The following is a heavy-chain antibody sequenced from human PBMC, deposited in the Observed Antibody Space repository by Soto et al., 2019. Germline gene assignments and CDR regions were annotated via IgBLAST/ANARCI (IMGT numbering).Heavy chain of an antibody. J-gene: IGHJ4*02. CDR3: ARQIYDSDTGPNFQYYFDS. D-gene: IGHD3-22*01. Sequence: GESLKISCKGSGYSLAGYWITWVRQKPGKGLEWMGRIDPSDSQTYYSPSFRGHVTISATKSITTVFLQWSGLRASDTAMYYCARQIYDSDTGPNFQYYFDSWGQGTPVTVSS. CDR2: IDPSDSQT. CDR1: GYSLAGYW. V-gene: IGHV5-10-1*01.